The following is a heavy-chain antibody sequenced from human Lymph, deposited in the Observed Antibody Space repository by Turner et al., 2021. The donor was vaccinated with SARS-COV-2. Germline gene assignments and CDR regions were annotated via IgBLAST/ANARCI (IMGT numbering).Heavy chain of an antibody. CDR1: GFTFSSSA. CDR3: AKRRWVYSNSSLND. D-gene: IGHD6-13*01. Sequence: EVQRLASGGGLVQPGRSLRLSCVASGFTFSSSAMGWVRQAPGKGLEWVSDISDSGGSTYYADSMRGRFTISRDNSKNTLYMQMNRLGAEDAAVYYCAKRRWVYSNSSLNDWGQGTLVTVSS. J-gene: IGHJ1*01. CDR2: ISDSGGST. V-gene: IGHV3-23*01.